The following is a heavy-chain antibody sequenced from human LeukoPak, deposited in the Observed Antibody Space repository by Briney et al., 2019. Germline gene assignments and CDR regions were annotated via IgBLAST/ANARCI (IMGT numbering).Heavy chain of an antibody. Sequence: ASVKVSCKASGYTFTSYGISWVRQAPGQGLEWMGWISAYNGNTNYAQKLQGRVTMTTDTSTSTAYMELRSLRSDDTAVYYCARVKYGDYGNNWSDPWGQGTLVTVSS. CDR1: GYTFTSYG. V-gene: IGHV1-18*01. J-gene: IGHJ5*02. D-gene: IGHD4-17*01. CDR3: ARVKYGDYGNNWSDP. CDR2: ISAYNGNT.